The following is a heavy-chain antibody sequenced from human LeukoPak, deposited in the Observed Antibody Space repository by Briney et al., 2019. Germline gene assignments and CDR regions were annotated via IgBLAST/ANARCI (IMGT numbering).Heavy chain of an antibody. D-gene: IGHD3-9*01. Sequence: GGSLRLSCAASGFTFSSYGMSWVRQAPGKGLEWVSAISGSGGSTYYADSVKGRFTISRDNSKNTLYLQMNSLRAEDTAVYYCAKDSTYYDILTGYYSADYWGQGTLVTVSS. CDR1: GFTFSSYG. CDR3: AKDSTYYDILTGYYSADY. J-gene: IGHJ4*02. V-gene: IGHV3-23*01. CDR2: ISGSGGST.